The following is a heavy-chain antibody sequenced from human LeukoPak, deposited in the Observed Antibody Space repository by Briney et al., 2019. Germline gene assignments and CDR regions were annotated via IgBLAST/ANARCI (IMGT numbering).Heavy chain of an antibody. V-gene: IGHV4-39*01. CDR3: ARQDYCSTTSCSYYFDY. CDR2: MYYSGST. CDR1: GGSISSSSYY. D-gene: IGHD2-2*01. Sequence: PSETLSLTCTVSGGSISSSSYYWGWIRQPPGKGLEWIGSMYYSGSTYYNPSLKSRLTISVDTSKNQFSLKLSSVTAADTAVYYCARQDYCSTTSCSYYFDYWGRGILLTVSS. J-gene: IGHJ4*02.